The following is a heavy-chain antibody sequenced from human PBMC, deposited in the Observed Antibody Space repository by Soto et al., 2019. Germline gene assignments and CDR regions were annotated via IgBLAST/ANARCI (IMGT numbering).Heavy chain of an antibody. D-gene: IGHD1-7*01. V-gene: IGHV3-21*01. CDR2: ISSSGNCI. Sequence: PGGSLRLSCAASGLSSSSDSMGWGRLAPGQGLESVSSISSSGNCISYADSVKGRFTISRDNANISLYLQMSGLKDEDTAVYYCARDPPTGTTFDWVDSWGQVTLGAFSS. CDR3: ARDPPTGTTFDWVDS. CDR1: GLSSSSDS. J-gene: IGHJ5*01.